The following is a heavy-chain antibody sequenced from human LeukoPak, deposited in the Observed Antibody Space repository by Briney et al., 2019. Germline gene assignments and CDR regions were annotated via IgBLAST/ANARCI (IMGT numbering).Heavy chain of an antibody. CDR3: AKADLVRGVINIFDY. V-gene: IGHV3-33*06. D-gene: IGHD3-10*01. CDR1: GFTFSSYG. CDR2: IWYDGSNK. Sequence: PGRSLRLSCAASGFTFSSYGMHWVRQAPGKGLEWVAVIWYDGSNKYYADSVKGRFTISRDNSKNTVYLQMNSLRAEDTAVYYCAKADLVRGVINIFDYWGQGTLVTVSS. J-gene: IGHJ4*02.